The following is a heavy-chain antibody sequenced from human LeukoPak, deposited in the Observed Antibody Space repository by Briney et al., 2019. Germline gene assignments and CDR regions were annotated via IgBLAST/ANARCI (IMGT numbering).Heavy chain of an antibody. J-gene: IGHJ4*02. V-gene: IGHV3-74*01. CDR1: GFTFSSFD. CDR3: ARDGGLSSSWYDY. Sequence: GGSLRLSCAASGFTFSSFDMSWVRQAPGKGLVWVSRINSDGSSTSYADSVKGRFTISRDNAKNTLYLQMNSLRAEDTAVYYCARDGGLSSSWYDYWGQGTLVTVSS. D-gene: IGHD6-13*01. CDR2: INSDGSST.